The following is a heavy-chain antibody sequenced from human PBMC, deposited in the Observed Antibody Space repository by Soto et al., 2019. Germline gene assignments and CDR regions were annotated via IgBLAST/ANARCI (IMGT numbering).Heavy chain of an antibody. J-gene: IGHJ6*02. CDR3: ARHHGSPGSYFGLDV. D-gene: IGHD6-13*01. CDR1: VYSLTSYW. Sequence: LGVSLKSACKGSVYSLTSYWINWVRQMPGKGLEWMGIIYPGDSDTRYSPSFQGQVNLSADKSIDTAYLQWRSLKASDTAVYYCARHHGSPGSYFGLDVWGQGTTVTSP. CDR2: IYPGDSDT. V-gene: IGHV5-51*01.